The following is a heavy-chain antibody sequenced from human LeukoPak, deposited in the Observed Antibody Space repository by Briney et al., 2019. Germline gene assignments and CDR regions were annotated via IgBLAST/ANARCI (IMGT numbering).Heavy chain of an antibody. D-gene: IGHD3-22*01. CDR2: IYRKTDGGTT. CDR1: GFTFNNAW. CDR3: TTGSNRYDSSDFDH. Sequence: PGGSLRLSCVASGFTFNNAWMNWVRQASGKGLEWIGRIYRKTDGGTTEHAAPVKGRFTISRDDSKNTLYLQMNSLKTEDTAVYYCTTGSNRYDSSDFDHWGQGTLVTVSS. J-gene: IGHJ5*02. V-gene: IGHV3-15*01.